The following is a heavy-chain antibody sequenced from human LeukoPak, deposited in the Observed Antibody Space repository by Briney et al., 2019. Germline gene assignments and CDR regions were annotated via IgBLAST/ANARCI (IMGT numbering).Heavy chain of an antibody. Sequence: SETLSLTCPVSGGSFNSGSYYWNWIRQPPGKGLEWIGYIYYSGSTNYNPSLKSRVTISVDTSKNQFSLKLSSVTAADTAVYYCARAAYSGSYHSDYWGQGTLVTVSS. CDR1: GGSFNSGSYY. D-gene: IGHD1-26*01. J-gene: IGHJ4*02. V-gene: IGHV4-61*01. CDR3: ARAAYSGSYHSDY. CDR2: IYYSGST.